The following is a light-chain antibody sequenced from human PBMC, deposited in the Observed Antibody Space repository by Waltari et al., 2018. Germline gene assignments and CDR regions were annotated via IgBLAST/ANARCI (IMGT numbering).Light chain of an antibody. CDR2: DVT. V-gene: IGLV2-14*03. J-gene: IGLJ2*01. CDR3: SSYTSSGTGVL. Sequence: QPALTQPASVSGSPGQSITISCTGTSSDVGGYNYVSWYQQQPGKAPEAMIYDVTNRPCGVSNRFSGSKYGNTASRTISGLQAEDEADDYCSSYTSSGTGVLFGGGTKLSVL. CDR1: SSDVGGYNY.